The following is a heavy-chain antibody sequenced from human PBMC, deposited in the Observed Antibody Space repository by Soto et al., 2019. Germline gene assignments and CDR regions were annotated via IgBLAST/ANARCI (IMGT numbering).Heavy chain of an antibody. J-gene: IGHJ4*02. D-gene: IGHD4-17*01. CDR3: ARAPGDGDYASLFDY. CDR2: ISYDGSSK. CDR1: GFTVSSYA. V-gene: IGHV3-30-3*01. Sequence: QVQLVESGGGAVQPGRSLRLSCAASGFTVSSYAIHWVRQAPGKGLEWVAVISYDGSSKYDADSVKGLFTNSRDNSKNTLYLQMNGLSAENTAVYYCARAPGDGDYASLFDYWGQGTLVTVSS.